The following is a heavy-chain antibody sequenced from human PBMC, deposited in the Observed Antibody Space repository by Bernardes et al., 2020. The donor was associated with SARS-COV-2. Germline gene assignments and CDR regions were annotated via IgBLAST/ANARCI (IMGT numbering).Heavy chain of an antibody. J-gene: IGHJ4*02. CDR1: GFTFDDYA. Sequence: GRSLRLSCAASGFTFDDYAMHWVRQAPGKGLEWLSSISWNSGYITYAASVKGRFTISRDNAKNTLYLQMNSLRAEDTALYYCAKRDTTRYFFDSWGPGILVTVSS. V-gene: IGHV3-9*01. CDR3: AKRDTTRYFFDS. D-gene: IGHD2-21*02. CDR2: ISWNSGYI.